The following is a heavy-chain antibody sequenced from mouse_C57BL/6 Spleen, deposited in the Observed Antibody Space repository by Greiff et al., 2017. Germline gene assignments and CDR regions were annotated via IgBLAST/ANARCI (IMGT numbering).Heavy chain of an antibody. CDR2: IDPSDSYT. Sequence: FQLQQPGAELVMPGASVKLSCKASGYTFTSYWMHWVKQRPGQGLEWIGEIDPSDSYTNYNQKFKGKSTLTVDKSSSTAYMQLSSLTSEDSAVYYCARADNYAMDYWGQGTSVTVSS. J-gene: IGHJ4*01. CDR3: ARADNYAMDY. CDR1: GYTFTSYW. V-gene: IGHV1-69*01.